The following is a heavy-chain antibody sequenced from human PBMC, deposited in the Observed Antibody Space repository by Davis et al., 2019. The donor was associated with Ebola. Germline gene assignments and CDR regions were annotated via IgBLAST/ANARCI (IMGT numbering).Heavy chain of an antibody. CDR2: ISAYNGNT. Sequence: SVTVSCKASGYTFTSYGISWVRQASGQGLEWMGWISAYNGNTNYAQKLQGRVTMTTDTSTSTAYMELRSLRSDDTAVYYCARDWWFGEFRIDYWGQGTLVTVSS. J-gene: IGHJ4*02. CDR1: GYTFTSYG. V-gene: IGHV1-18*01. CDR3: ARDWWFGEFRIDY. D-gene: IGHD3-10*01.